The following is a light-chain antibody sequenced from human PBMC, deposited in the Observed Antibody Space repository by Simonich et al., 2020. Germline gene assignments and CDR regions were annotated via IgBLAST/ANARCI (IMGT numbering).Light chain of an antibody. J-gene: IGKJ1*01. CDR3: KKYISAPWT. Sequence: DIQMTQSTSSLPASVGDRVTITGRSSQGISNYLAWYQQKPGKVPKLLIYAASTLQSGVPARFSGSGSGTDFTLTISSLQAEDVAAYYCKKYISAPWTFGQGTRVEIK. V-gene: IGKV1-27*01. CDR1: QGISNY. CDR2: AAS.